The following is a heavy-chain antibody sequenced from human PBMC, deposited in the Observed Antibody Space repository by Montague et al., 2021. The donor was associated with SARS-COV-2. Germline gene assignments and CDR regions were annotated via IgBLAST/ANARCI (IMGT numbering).Heavy chain of an antibody. Sequence: SETLSLTCTVYGGSFSSNCYSWVRLPQPKGKGLVWNGYLNYSASSYYNPNLQSPVSISVDTSKNQLSLTLSSVTAADVTVYYCAGQFTRGITIFGVVTDYGMDVWGQGTTVTVSS. CDR2: LNYSASS. CDR1: GGSFSSNCYS. D-gene: IGHD3-3*01. CDR3: AGQFTRGITIFGVVTDYGMDV. J-gene: IGHJ6*02. V-gene: IGHV4-39*01.